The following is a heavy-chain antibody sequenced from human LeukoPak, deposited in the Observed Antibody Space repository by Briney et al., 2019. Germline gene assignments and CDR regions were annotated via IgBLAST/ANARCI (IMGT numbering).Heavy chain of an antibody. V-gene: IGHV1-46*01. CDR1: VYTFTSYY. D-gene: IGHD2-21*02. CDR3: ARGLAYCGGDCYPFDAFDI. CDR2: INPSGGST. J-gene: IGHJ3*02. Sequence: ASVKVSCKASVYTFTSYYMHWVRQAPGQGLEWMGIINPSGGSTSYAQKFQGRVTMTRDTSTSTVYMELSSLRSEDTAVYYCARGLAYCGGDCYPFDAFDIWGQGTMVTVSS.